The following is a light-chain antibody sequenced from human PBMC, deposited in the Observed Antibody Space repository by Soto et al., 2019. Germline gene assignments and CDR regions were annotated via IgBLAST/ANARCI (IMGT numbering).Light chain of an antibody. V-gene: IGKV1-9*01. J-gene: IGKJ3*01. CDR1: QGISSY. Sequence: IQLTQSPSSLSASVGDRVTITCRASQGISSYLAWYQQKPGKAPKLLIYAASTLQSGVPSRFSGSGSGTEFTLTISSLHPEDFATYYCQQLNSYPIFTFGPGTKVDIK. CDR3: QQLNSYPIFT. CDR2: AAS.